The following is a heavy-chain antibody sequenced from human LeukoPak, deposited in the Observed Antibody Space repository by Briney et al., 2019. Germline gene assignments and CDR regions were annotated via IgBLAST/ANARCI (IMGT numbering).Heavy chain of an antibody. J-gene: IGHJ6*03. CDR2: IIPIFGSA. CDR3: ARDRGYNNGYYGYHLDV. V-gene: IGHV1-69*15. Sequence: GASVKVSCKASDGSGGSFSNHGINWVRQAPGHGLEWMGSIIPIFGSANYAQKFQGRVSISADESTSTAYMELNSLRPDDTAVYYCARDRGYNNGYYGYHLDVWGQGTTVSVSS. CDR1: DGSGGSFSNHG. D-gene: IGHD1-1*01.